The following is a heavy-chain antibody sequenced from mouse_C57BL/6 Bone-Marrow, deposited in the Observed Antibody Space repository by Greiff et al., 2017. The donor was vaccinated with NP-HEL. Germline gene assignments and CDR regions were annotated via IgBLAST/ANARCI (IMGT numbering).Heavy chain of an antibody. CDR3: ATGYSNYGWYFDV. CDR2: IYPGDGDT. CDR1: GYAFSSSW. V-gene: IGHV1-82*01. J-gene: IGHJ1*03. D-gene: IGHD2-5*01. Sequence: QVQLQQSGPELVKPGASVKISCKASGYAFSSSWMNWVKQRPGKGLEWIGRIYPGDGDTNYNGKFKGKATLTADKSSSTAYMQLSSLTSEDSAVYFCATGYSNYGWYFDVWGTGTTVTVSS.